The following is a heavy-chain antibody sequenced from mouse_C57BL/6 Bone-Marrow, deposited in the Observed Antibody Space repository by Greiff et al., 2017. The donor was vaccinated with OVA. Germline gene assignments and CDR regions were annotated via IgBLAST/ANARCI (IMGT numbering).Heavy chain of an antibody. Sequence: VQLKESGPGMVEPSQSLSLTCTVTGYSITSGYDWHWIRHFPGNKLEWMGYISYSGSTNYNPSLKSRISITHDTSKNHFFLKLNSVTTEDTATYYCARGNYGSSGAWFAYWGQGTLVTVSA. CDR2: ISYSGST. V-gene: IGHV3-1*01. D-gene: IGHD1-1*01. J-gene: IGHJ3*01. CDR3: ARGNYGSSGAWFAY. CDR1: GYSITSGYD.